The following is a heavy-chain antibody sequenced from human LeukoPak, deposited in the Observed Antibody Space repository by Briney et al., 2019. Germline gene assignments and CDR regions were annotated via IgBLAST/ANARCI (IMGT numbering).Heavy chain of an antibody. CDR3: AGSSSNWFDP. CDR1: GGTFSSYA. CDR2: IIPIFGTA. Sequence: SVKVSCXAPGGTFSSYAISWVRQAPGQGLEWMGGIIPIFGTANYGQKFQGRVTITADESTSTAYMELSSLRSEDTAVYYCAGSSSNWFDPWGQGTLVTVSS. D-gene: IGHD6-6*01. V-gene: IGHV1-69*01. J-gene: IGHJ5*02.